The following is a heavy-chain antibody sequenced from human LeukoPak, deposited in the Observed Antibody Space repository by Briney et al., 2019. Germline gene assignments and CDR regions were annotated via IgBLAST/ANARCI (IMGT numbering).Heavy chain of an antibody. CDR1: GDTFTDYH. Sequence: ASVKVSRKTIGDTFTDYHIHWLRQAPGQGLQWMGWINPNSGGTILAQKFQGRVTMTRDTSIKTAYMDLTSLKSDDTAVYYCARSRSSGWYGDDYWGQGTLVTVSS. V-gene: IGHV1-2*02. J-gene: IGHJ4*02. D-gene: IGHD6-19*01. CDR2: INPNSGGT. CDR3: ARSRSSGWYGDDY.